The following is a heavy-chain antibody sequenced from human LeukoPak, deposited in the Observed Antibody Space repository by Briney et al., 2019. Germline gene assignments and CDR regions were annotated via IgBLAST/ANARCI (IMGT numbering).Heavy chain of an antibody. J-gene: IGHJ4*02. CDR3: ARQSTTVGATTTLGY. Sequence: GDSLKISCKGSGYSFTTYWIGWVRQMPGKGLEWMGIMYPGDSDTRYSPAFQGEVTISADKSISPASLQWSSLKASDTAMYYCARQSTTVGATTTLGYWGQGTLVTVSS. CDR1: GYSFTTYW. V-gene: IGHV5-51*01. CDR2: MYPGDSDT. D-gene: IGHD1-26*01.